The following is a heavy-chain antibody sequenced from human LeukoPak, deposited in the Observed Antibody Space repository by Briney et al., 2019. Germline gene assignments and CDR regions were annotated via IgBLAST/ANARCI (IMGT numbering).Heavy chain of an antibody. CDR1: GGSFSGYH. CDR3: ARSGLTTVLYLD. J-gene: IGHJ4*02. Sequence: PSETLSLTCAVYGGSFSGYHWTWIRQSPGKGLEWIGDINPSGSTYYNPSLKSRVTISVDTSKNQFSLKLSSVTAADTAVYFCARSGLTTVLYLDWGQGTLVTVSS. D-gene: IGHD4-11*01. CDR2: INPSGST. V-gene: IGHV4-34*01.